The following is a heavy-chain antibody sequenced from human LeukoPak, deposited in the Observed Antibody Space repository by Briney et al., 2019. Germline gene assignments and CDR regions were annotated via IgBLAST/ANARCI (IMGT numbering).Heavy chain of an antibody. Sequence: GGSLRLSCAASGFTFSSYGMHWVRQAPGKGLEWVSYISSSGSTIYYADSVKGRFTISRDNAKNSLYLQMNSLRAEDTAVYYCARLYQLGIKLNWGQGTLVTVSS. J-gene: IGHJ4*02. CDR2: ISSSGSTI. CDR1: GFTFSSYG. CDR3: ARLYQLGIKLN. V-gene: IGHV3-48*04. D-gene: IGHD2-2*01.